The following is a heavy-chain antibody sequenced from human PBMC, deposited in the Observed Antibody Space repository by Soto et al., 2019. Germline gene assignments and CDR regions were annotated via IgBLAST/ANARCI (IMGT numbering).Heavy chain of an antibody. CDR2: IKPTGGST. J-gene: IGHJ4*02. Sequence: QVQLVQSGAEVKKPGASVKVSCKASGYTFTSNYIHWVRQAPGQGLQRMGTIKPTGGSTSYAKTCQGRIPLARDTSTSTVYMELSSLRSADTAVYYCARDTGGLGRTPHLGIIDYWGQGTLVTVSS. D-gene: IGHD1-20*01. V-gene: IGHV1-46*01. CDR1: GYTFTSNY. CDR3: ARDTGGLGRTPHLGIIDY.